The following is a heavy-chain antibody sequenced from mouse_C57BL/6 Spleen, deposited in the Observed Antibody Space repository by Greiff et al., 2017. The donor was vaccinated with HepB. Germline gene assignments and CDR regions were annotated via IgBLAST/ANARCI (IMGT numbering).Heavy chain of an antibody. D-gene: IGHD1-1*01. J-gene: IGHJ1*03. CDR1: GYTFTDHT. CDR3: ARERAYYGSSADWYFDV. Sequence: QVQLQQSDAELVQPGASVKISCKVSGYTFTDHTIHWMKQRPEQGLEWIGYIYPRDGSTKYNEKFKGKATLTADKSSSTAYMQLNSLTSKDSAVYFCARERAYYGSSADWYFDVWGTGTTVTVSS. V-gene: IGHV1-78*01. CDR2: IYPRDGST.